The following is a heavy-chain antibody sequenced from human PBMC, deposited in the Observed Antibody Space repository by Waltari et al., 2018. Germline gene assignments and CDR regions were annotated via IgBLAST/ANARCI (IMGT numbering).Heavy chain of an antibody. V-gene: IGHV4-39*01. J-gene: IGHJ4*02. Sequence: QLQLQESGPGLVKPSETLSLTCTVSGGSISGSRNYYWGWIRQPPGKGLEWIGSVYYNGRTYYNPSLKIRVTISVDTSKNQFSLKLSSVTAADTVVYYCARRAWGSGWSYWGQGTLVAVSS. D-gene: IGHD6-19*01. CDR1: GGSISGSRNYY. CDR3: ARRAWGSGWSY. CDR2: VYYNGRT.